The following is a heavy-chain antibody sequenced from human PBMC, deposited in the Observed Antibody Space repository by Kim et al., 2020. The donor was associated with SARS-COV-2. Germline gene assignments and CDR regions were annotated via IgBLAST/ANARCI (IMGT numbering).Heavy chain of an antibody. CDR3: AKDQLWFGELLSLRLEGGMDV. CDR1: GFTFDDYA. J-gene: IGHJ6*02. CDR2: ISWNSGSI. V-gene: IGHV3-9*01. Sequence: GGSLRLSCAASGFTFDDYAMHWVRQAPGKGLEWVSGISWNSGSIGYADSVKGRFTISRDNAKNSLYLQMNSLRAEDTALYYCAKDQLWFGELLSLRLEGGMDVWGQGTTVTVSS. D-gene: IGHD3-10*01.